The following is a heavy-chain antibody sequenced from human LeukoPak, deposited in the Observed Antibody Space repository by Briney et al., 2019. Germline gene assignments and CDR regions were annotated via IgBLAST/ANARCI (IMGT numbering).Heavy chain of an antibody. J-gene: IGHJ6*02. CDR2: IIPILGIA. V-gene: IGHV1-69*02. Sequence: GASVKVPCKASGGTFSSYTISWVRQAPGQGLEWMGRIIPILGIANYAQKFQGRVTITADKSTSTAYMELSSLRSEDTAVYYCARVRYDILTGYSPNYYYYGMDVWGQGTTVTVSS. CDR1: GGTFSSYT. D-gene: IGHD3-9*01. CDR3: ARVRYDILTGYSPNYYYYGMDV.